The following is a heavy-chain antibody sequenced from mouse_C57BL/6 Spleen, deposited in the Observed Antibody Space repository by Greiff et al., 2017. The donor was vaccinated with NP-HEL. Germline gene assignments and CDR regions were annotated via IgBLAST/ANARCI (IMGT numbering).Heavy chain of an antibody. Sequence: VQLQQSGAELARPGASVKMSCKASGYTFTSYTMHWVKQRPGQGLEWIGYINPSSGYTKYNQKFKDKATLTADKSSSTASMQLSSLTSEDSAVYDCARWELRRWFAYWGKGTLVTVSA. CDR2: INPSSGYT. J-gene: IGHJ3*01. CDR3: ARWELRRWFAY. D-gene: IGHD3-2*02. V-gene: IGHV1-4*01. CDR1: GYTFTSYT.